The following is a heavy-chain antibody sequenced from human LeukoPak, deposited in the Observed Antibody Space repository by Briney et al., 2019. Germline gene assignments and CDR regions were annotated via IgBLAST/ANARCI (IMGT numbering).Heavy chain of an antibody. CDR2: IYPGDSDT. Sequence: GESLKISCKDSGYSLTSSWIGGFGRMPGKGLGWLGIIYPGDSDTRYSPSFQGQVTISADKSISTAYLQWSSLKASDTAMYYCARGGYSGNYYLYWGQGTLVTVSS. CDR1: GYSLTSSW. J-gene: IGHJ4*02. V-gene: IGHV5-51*01. D-gene: IGHD1-26*01. CDR3: ARGGYSGNYYLY.